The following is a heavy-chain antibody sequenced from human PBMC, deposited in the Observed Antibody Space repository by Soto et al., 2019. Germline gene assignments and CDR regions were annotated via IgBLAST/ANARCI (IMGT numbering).Heavy chain of an antibody. CDR2: ITPDGGVT. CDR1: GFTFSSHP. CDR3: GVQLMAAGSYDF. J-gene: IGHJ4*02. V-gene: IGHV3-23*01. D-gene: IGHD1-1*01. Sequence: PGGSLRLSCAASGFTFSSHPMSWVRQAPGKGLEWAASITPDGGVTYYADSMRGRFTISRDNSRNTLYLQMYNLRGEDTAVYFCGVQLMAAGSYDFWGQGTLVTVSS.